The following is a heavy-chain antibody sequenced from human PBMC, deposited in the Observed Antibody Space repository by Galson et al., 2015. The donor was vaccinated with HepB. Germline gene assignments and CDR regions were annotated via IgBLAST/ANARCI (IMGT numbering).Heavy chain of an antibody. CDR3: VRDGIYCRGGWCHPY. CDR2: IYSGGHG. D-gene: IGHD2-15*01. Sequence: SLRLSCAASGFIVRTSYMSWVRQAPGKGLQWVSTIYSGGHGYYTESVKGRFSISRDTNKNTIYLQMSNLRAADTAIYYCVRDGIYCRGGWCHPYWGQGTLVSVSS. J-gene: IGHJ4*02. V-gene: IGHV3-53*01. CDR1: GFIVRTSY.